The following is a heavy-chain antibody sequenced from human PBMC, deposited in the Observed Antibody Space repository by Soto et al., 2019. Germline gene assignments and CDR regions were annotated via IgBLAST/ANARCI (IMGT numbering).Heavy chain of an antibody. V-gene: IGHV3-53*01. D-gene: IGHD1-7*01. J-gene: IGHJ4*02. CDR1: GFSVSGNY. CDR2: IYSGGGT. Sequence: EVQLVESGGGLIQPGGSLRLSCVASGFSVSGNYITWVRQAPGKGLEWVSVIYSGGGTHFADSVKGRFTISRDNSKNTVYPQMSSLRDEDTAVYYCARGVNELNYWGQGTLVTVSS. CDR3: ARGVNELNY.